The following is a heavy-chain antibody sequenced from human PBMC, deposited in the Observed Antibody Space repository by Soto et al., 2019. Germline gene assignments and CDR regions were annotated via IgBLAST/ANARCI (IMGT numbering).Heavy chain of an antibody. Sequence: PGGSLRLSCAASGFTFSSYWMHWVRQTPGKGLVWVSRINSDGSSTSYADSVKGRFTISRDNAKNTLYLQMNSLRAEDTAVYYCARDPDNWNDVGWFDPWGQGTLVTVSS. CDR3: ARDPDNWNDVGWFDP. CDR2: INSDGSST. J-gene: IGHJ5*02. CDR1: GFTFSSYW. D-gene: IGHD1-20*01. V-gene: IGHV3-74*01.